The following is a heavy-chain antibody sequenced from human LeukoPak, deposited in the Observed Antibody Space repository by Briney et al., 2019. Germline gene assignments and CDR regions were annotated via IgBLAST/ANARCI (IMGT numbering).Heavy chain of an antibody. V-gene: IGHV4-59*01. J-gene: IGHJ4*02. CDR2: ITYNGRT. CDR1: GRSISTYY. CDR3: AMWGYYFDSSAYVAPTDDS. Sequence: SETLSLTCTVSGRSISTYYWTWVRQPPGKGLEWIGYITYNGRTDYKPSLKSRVTISLDTSKNQFSLKLSSVTAAYVAVADRAMWGYYFDSSAYVAPTDDSWGQGTLVTVSS. D-gene: IGHD3-22*01.